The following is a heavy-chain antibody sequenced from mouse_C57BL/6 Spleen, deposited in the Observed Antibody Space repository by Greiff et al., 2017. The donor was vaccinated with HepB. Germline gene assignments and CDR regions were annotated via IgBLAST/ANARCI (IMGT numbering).Heavy chain of an antibody. V-gene: IGHV1-50*01. D-gene: IGHD1-1*01. CDR2: IDPSDSYT. J-gene: IGHJ1*03. CDR1: GYTFTSYW. CDR3: ARSGSSFDV. Sequence: QVQLQQPGAELVKPGASVKLSCKASGYTFTSYWMQWVKQRPGQGLEWIGEIDPSDSYTNYNQKFKGKATLTVDTSSSTAYMQLSSLTSEDSAVYYCARSGSSFDVWGTGTTVTVSS.